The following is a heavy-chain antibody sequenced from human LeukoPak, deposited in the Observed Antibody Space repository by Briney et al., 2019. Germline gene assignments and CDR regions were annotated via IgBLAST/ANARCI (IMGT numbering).Heavy chain of an antibody. V-gene: IGHV3-48*01. CDR2: ISSSSSTI. D-gene: IGHD2-21*01. CDR1: GFTLSIYS. J-gene: IGHJ4*02. CDR3: ARDLPYCGGDCLTFDD. Sequence: AGGSLRLSCVASGFTLSIYSMNWVRQAPGKGLEWVSYISSSSSTIYYADSVKGRFTISRDNAKNSLYLQMNSLRAEDTAVYYCARDLPYCGGDCLTFDDWGQGTLVTVSS.